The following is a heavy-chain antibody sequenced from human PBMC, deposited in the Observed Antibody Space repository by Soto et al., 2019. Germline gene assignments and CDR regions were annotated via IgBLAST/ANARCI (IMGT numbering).Heavy chain of an antibody. J-gene: IGHJ5*02. Sequence: QVQLQESGPGLVKPSGTLSLTCAVSGGSISSSNWWSWVRQPPGKGQEWIGEIYHSGSTNYNPSLKSRVTISVDKSMNQFSLKLSSVTAADTAVYYCARERYSSGWYGNWFDPWGQGTLVTVSS. CDR1: GGSISSSNW. D-gene: IGHD6-19*01. CDR3: ARERYSSGWYGNWFDP. V-gene: IGHV4-4*02. CDR2: IYHSGST.